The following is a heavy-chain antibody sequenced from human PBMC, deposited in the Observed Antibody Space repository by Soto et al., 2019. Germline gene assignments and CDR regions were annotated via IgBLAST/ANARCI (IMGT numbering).Heavy chain of an antibody. Sequence: PSETLSLTCTVSGGSISSSTYYWGWIRQPPGKGLEWIASIYYSGRTHYNPSLESRVTISVDTSKNQFSLKLSSVTAADTAVYYCARDLGPLYDYVATADYYYYGMDVWGQGTTVTVSS. CDR1: GGSISSSTYY. CDR2: IYYSGRT. CDR3: ARDLGPLYDYVATADYYYYGMDV. V-gene: IGHV4-39*07. D-gene: IGHD3-16*01. J-gene: IGHJ6*02.